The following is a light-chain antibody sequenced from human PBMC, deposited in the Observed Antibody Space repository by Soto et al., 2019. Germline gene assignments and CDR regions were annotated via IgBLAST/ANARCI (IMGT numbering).Light chain of an antibody. Sequence: EIVLTQSPATLSLSPGERATLSCRASQSVSSYLAWYQQKPGQAPRLLIYDASNRATGIPARFRGSGSGTDFTLTISSLEPEDFAVYYCQQHSNWPTFGGGTKVEIK. V-gene: IGKV3-11*01. CDR3: QQHSNWPT. J-gene: IGKJ4*01. CDR1: QSVSSY. CDR2: DAS.